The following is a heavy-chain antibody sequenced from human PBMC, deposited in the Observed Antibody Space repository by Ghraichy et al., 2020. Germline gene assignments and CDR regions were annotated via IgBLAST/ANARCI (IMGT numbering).Heavy chain of an antibody. CDR1: GGTFSSYA. J-gene: IGHJ6*02. D-gene: IGHD3-9*01. Sequence: SVKVSCKASGGTFSSYAISWVRQAPGQGLEWMGRIIPILGIANYAQKFQGRVTITADKSTSTAYMELSSLRSEDTAVYYCARDRYYDILTGYYRSYYYYGMDVWGQGTTVTVSS. V-gene: IGHV1-69*04. CDR2: IIPILGIA. CDR3: ARDRYYDILTGYYRSYYYYGMDV.